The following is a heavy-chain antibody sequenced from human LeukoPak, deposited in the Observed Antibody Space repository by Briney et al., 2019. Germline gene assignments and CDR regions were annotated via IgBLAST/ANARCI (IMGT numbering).Heavy chain of an antibody. D-gene: IGHD1-1*01. CDR2: ISSSSSYI. V-gene: IGHV3-21*01. Sequence: PGGSLRLSCAASGFTFSSYSMNWVRQAPGKGLEWVSSISSSSSYIYYADSVKGRFTISRDNAKNSLYLQMNSLRAEDTAVYYCARAGTAQSFIFDYWGQGTLVTVSS. CDR1: GFTFSSYS. J-gene: IGHJ4*02. CDR3: ARAGTAQSFIFDY.